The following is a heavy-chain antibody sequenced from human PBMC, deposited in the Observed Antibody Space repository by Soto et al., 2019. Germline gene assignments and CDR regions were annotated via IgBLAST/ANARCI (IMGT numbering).Heavy chain of an antibody. CDR2: IIPIFGTA. J-gene: IGHJ4*02. V-gene: IGHV1-69*01. Sequence: QVQLVQSGAVVKKPGSSVKVSCKASGGTFSSYAISWVRQAPGQGLELMGGIIPIFGTANYAQKFQGRVTHTADESTSTGYMELSTLRSEDTAVYYCARHTYYGILTGYYTAGRPFDYWGQGTLVTVSS. D-gene: IGHD3-9*01. CDR3: ARHTYYGILTGYYTAGRPFDY. CDR1: GGTFSSYA.